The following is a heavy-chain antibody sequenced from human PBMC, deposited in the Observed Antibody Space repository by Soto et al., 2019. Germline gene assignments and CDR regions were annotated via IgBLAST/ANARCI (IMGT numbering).Heavy chain of an antibody. J-gene: IGHJ4*02. CDR2: FYYSGT. V-gene: IGHV4-31*03. CDR3: AGPSGSPYFFDY. D-gene: IGHD1-26*01. Sequence: QVQLQESGPGLVKPSQTLSLTCTVSGGSVSSDNYYWSWIRHHPGEGVEWIWCFYYSGTYYNPSLKSRVTLSIDTSKNQLALHLSSVTAADTAVYYCAGPSGSPYFFDYWGQGTLVTVSS. CDR1: GGSVSSDNYY.